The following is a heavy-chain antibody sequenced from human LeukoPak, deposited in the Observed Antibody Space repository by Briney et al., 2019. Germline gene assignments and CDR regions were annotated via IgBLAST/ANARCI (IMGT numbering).Heavy chain of an antibody. D-gene: IGHD3-22*01. Sequence: SETLSLTCTVSGGSISSGDSYWSWIRQPPGKGLEWIGYIYYSGSTYYNPSLKSRVTISVATSKNQFSLKLSSVTAADTAVYSCARTRITMIVVVPFDYWGQGTLVTVSS. V-gene: IGHV4-30-4*01. J-gene: IGHJ4*02. CDR3: ARTRITMIVVVPFDY. CDR2: IYYSGST. CDR1: GGSISSGDSY.